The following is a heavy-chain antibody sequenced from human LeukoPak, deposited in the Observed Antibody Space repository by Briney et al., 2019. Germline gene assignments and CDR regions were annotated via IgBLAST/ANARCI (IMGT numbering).Heavy chain of an antibody. CDR3: ARERQQLVPDY. Sequence: ASVKVSCKASRYTFTGYYMHWVRQAPGQGLEWMGRINPNSGGTNYAQKFQGRVTMTRDTSISTAYMGLSRLRSDDTAVYYCARERQQLVPDYWGQGTLVTVSS. D-gene: IGHD6-13*01. CDR1: RYTFTGYY. V-gene: IGHV1-2*06. CDR2: INPNSGGT. J-gene: IGHJ4*02.